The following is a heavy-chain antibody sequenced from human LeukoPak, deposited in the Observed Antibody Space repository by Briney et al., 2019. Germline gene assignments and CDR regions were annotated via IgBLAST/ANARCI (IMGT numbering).Heavy chain of an antibody. CDR3: AGEGYDSSGYVDY. V-gene: IGHV4-59*01. D-gene: IGHD3-22*01. CDR1: GGSISSYY. Sequence: SETLSLTCTVSGGSISSYYWSWIRQPPGKGLEWIGYIYYSGSTNYNPSLKSRVTISVDTSKNQFSLKLSSVTAADTAVYYCAGEGYDSSGYVDYWGQGTLVTVSS. J-gene: IGHJ4*02. CDR2: IYYSGST.